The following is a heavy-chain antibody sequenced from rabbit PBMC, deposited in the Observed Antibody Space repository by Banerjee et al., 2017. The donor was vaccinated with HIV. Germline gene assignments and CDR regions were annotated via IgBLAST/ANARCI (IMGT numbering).Heavy chain of an antibody. D-gene: IGHD4-2*01. CDR1: GFSFSGSYW. J-gene: IGHJ2*01. CDR3: ARNPGAGYAGADAFDP. V-gene: IGHV1S45*01. CDR2: IYAGGGST. Sequence: QEQLEESGGDLVKPEGSLTLTCTASGFSFSGSYWICWVRQAPGKGLEWIACIYAGGGSTYYASWAKGRFTISKTSSTTVTLQMTSLTAADTATYFCARNPGAGYAGADAFDPWGQGTLVTVS.